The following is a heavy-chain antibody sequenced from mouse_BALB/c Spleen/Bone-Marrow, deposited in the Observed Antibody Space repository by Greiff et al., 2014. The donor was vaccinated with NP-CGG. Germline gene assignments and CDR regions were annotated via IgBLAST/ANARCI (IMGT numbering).Heavy chain of an antibody. D-gene: IGHD4-1*01. CDR2: IYPGSDST. Sequence: RVESGTSVKMSCQASGYTFTSYWMHWVKQRPGQGLEWIGDIYPGSDSTNYNEKFKSKATLTVDTSSSTAYMQLSSLTSEDSAVYYCAREKDWVFDYWGQGTTLTVSS. V-gene: IGHV1-55*01. CDR3: AREKDWVFDY. CDR1: GYTFTSYW. J-gene: IGHJ2*01.